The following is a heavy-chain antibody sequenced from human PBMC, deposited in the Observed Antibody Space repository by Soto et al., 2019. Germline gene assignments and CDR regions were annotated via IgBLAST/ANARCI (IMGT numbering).Heavy chain of an antibody. D-gene: IGHD2-21*02. CDR1: GGTFSSYA. CDR2: IIPIFGTA. V-gene: IGHV1-69*13. J-gene: IGHJ4*02. CDR3: NVVVTDRLDYFGY. Sequence: SVKVSCKASGGTFSSYAISWVRQAPGQGLEWMGGIIPIFGTANYAQKFQGRVTITADESTSTAYMELSSLRSEDTAVYYCNVVVTDRLDYFGYWGEGTLVTVSS.